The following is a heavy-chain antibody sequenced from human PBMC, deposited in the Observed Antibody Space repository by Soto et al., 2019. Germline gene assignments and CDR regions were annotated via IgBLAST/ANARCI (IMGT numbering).Heavy chain of an antibody. CDR3: ARGGEQQPYYYYYGMDV. CDR2: IKQDGSEK. D-gene: IGHD6-13*01. CDR1: GFTFSSYW. J-gene: IGHJ6*02. Sequence: EVQLVESGGGLVQPGGSLRLSCAASGFTFSSYWMSWVRQAPGKGLEWVANIKQDGSEKYYVDSVKGRFTISRDNAKNSLYLQMNSLRAEDTAVYYYARGGEQQPYYYYYGMDVWGQGTTVTVSS. V-gene: IGHV3-7*03.